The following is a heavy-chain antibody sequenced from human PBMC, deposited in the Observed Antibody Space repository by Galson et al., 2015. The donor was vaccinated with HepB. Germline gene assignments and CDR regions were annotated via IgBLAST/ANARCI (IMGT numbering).Heavy chain of an antibody. D-gene: IGHD3-3*01. CDR3: ARVSRQTYYDFWSGYYPPHYYYYGMDV. CDR2: MNPNSGNT. CDR1: GYTFTSYD. V-gene: IGHV1-8*01. Sequence: SVKVSCKASGYTFTSYDINWVRQATGQGLEWMGWMNPNSGNTGYAQKFQGRVTMTRNTSISTAYMELSSLRSEDTAVYYCARVSRQTYYDFWSGYYPPHYYYYGMDVWGQGTTVTVSS. J-gene: IGHJ6*02.